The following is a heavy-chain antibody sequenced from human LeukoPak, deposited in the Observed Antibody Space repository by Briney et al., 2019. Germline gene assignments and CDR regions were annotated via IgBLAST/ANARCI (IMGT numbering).Heavy chain of an antibody. Sequence: GGSLRLSCAASGFTVSSNYMSWVRQAPGKGLDWVSVIYSGGSTYYADSVKGRFTISRDNSKNTLYLQMNSLRAEDTAVYYCARGSYSSGRTDFDYWGQGTLVTVSS. D-gene: IGHD6-19*01. V-gene: IGHV3-53*01. CDR3: ARGSYSSGRTDFDY. J-gene: IGHJ4*02. CDR1: GFTVSSNY. CDR2: IYSGGST.